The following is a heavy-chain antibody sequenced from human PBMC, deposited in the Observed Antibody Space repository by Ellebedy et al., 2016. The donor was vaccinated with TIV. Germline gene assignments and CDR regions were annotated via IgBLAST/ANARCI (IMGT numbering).Heavy chain of an antibody. CDR3: ARGYSP. Sequence: GGSLRLSXAASGFTFSSYGMHWVRQAPGKGLEWVAVISYDGSNKYYADSVKGRFTISRDNSKNSLYLQMNSLRAEDTAVYYCARGYSPWGQGTLVTVSS. J-gene: IGHJ5*02. V-gene: IGHV3-30*03. CDR2: ISYDGSNK. CDR1: GFTFSSYG. D-gene: IGHD1-1*01.